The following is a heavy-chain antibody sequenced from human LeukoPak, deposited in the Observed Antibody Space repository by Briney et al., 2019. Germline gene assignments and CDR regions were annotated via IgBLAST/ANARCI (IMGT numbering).Heavy chain of an antibody. Sequence: GESLKISCKGSGYSFTSYWIGWVRQMPGKGLEWIGIIYPGDSDTRYSPSFQGQVTISADKSISTAYLQWSSLKASDTAMYYCARQKYCSSTSCGGILDYWGQGTLVTVSS. V-gene: IGHV5-51*01. D-gene: IGHD2-2*01. CDR3: ARQKYCSSTSCGGILDY. CDR1: GYSFTSYW. J-gene: IGHJ4*02. CDR2: IYPGDSDT.